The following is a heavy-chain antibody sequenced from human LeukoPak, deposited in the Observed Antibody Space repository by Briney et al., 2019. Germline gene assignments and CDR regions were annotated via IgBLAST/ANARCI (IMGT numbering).Heavy chain of an antibody. J-gene: IGHJ4*02. CDR2: IYYSGST. CDR1: GASVSSYY. Sequence: SETLSLTCTVSGASVSSYYWSWIRQPPGKGLEWIGYIYYSGSTNYNPFLKSRVTISVDMSKNHFSLKLSSVTAADTAVYYCARGPTVTTTDYWGQGTLVTVSS. CDR3: ARGPTVTTTDY. D-gene: IGHD4-17*01. V-gene: IGHV4-59*02.